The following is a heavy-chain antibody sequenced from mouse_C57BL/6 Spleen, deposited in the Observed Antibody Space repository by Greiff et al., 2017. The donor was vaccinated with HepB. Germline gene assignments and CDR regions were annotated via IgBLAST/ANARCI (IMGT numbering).Heavy chain of an antibody. D-gene: IGHD3-2*01. Sequence: VQLQQPGAELVKPGASVKLSCKASGYTFTSYWMQWVKQRPGQGLEWIGEIDPSDSYTNYNQKFKGKATLTVDTSSSTAYMQLSSLTSEDSAVYYCARKGGTARAAWFAYWGQGTLVTVSA. CDR3: ARKGGTARAAWFAY. CDR1: GYTFTSYW. J-gene: IGHJ3*01. V-gene: IGHV1-50*01. CDR2: IDPSDSYT.